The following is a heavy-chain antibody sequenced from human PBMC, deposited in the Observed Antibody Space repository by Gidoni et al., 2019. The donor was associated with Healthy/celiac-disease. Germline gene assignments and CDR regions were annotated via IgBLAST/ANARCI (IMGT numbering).Heavy chain of an antibody. CDR2: ISYDGSNK. J-gene: IGHJ4*02. CDR1: GFTFSSYG. Sequence: QVQLVESGGGVVQPGRSLRLSCAASGFTFSSYGMHWVRQAPGKGLEWVAVISYDGSNKYYADSVKGRFTISRDNSKNTLYLQMNSLRAEDTAVYYCAKDLSTKVASTPKKWGQGTLVTVSS. V-gene: IGHV3-30*18. D-gene: IGHD2-8*01. CDR3: AKDLSTKVASTPKK.